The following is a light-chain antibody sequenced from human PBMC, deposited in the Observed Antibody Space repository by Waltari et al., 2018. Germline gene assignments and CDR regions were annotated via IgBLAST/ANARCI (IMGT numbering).Light chain of an antibody. CDR2: QDT. CDR1: KLGDKY. CDR3: QAWDGSTCV. Sequence: SYDLTQPPSVSVSPGQTASITCSGDKLGDKYTFWYQQKPGKSPVLVIFQDTKRPSGIPERFSGSNSGNTATLTISGTQPMDEADYYCQAWDGSTCVFGTGTKVTVL. V-gene: IGLV3-1*01. J-gene: IGLJ1*01.